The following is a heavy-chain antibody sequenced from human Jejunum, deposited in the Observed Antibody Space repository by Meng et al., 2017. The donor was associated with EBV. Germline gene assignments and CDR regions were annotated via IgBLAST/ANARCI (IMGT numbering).Heavy chain of an antibody. D-gene: IGHD2-15*01. V-gene: IGHV1-3*04. CDR1: GYTFNRYA. Sequence: QVQLVQSGAEVKEHGASVKVSCKASGYTFNRYAIHWVRQAPGQRLEWMGWIHTDNGGTKYSQEFQDRVTITRDTSASTAYMEISSLRSEDTAVYYCVKKGTRLTTHGYHFDYWGQGTLVTVSS. CDR3: VKKGTRLTTHGYHFDY. J-gene: IGHJ4*02. CDR2: IHTDNGGT.